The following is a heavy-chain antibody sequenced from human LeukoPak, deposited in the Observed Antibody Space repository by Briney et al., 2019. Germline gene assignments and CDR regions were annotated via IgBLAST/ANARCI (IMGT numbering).Heavy chain of an antibody. CDR1: GGSFSGYY. J-gene: IGHJ6*02. D-gene: IGHD4-17*01. Sequence: SETLSLTCAVYGGSFSGYYWSWIRQPPGKGLEWIGEINHSGSTNYNPSLKSRVTISVDTSKNQFSLRLSSVTAADTAVYYCARRAPNSTVTPYYGMDVWGQGTTVTVSS. CDR2: INHSGST. CDR3: ARRAPNSTVTPYYGMDV. V-gene: IGHV4-34*01.